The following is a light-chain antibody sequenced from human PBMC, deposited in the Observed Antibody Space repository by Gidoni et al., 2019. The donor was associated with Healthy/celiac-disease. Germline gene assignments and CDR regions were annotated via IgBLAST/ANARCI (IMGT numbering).Light chain of an antibody. CDR1: RANIGSNP. Sequence: QSVLTQPPSASGTPGPRVTISCSGSRANIGSNPVNWYQQLPGTAPKRLIYSNNQRPSGVPDRFSGSKSGTSASLAISGLQSEDEADYYCAAWDDSLNGPVFGGGTKLTVL. V-gene: IGLV1-44*01. CDR3: AAWDDSLNGPV. J-gene: IGLJ2*01. CDR2: SNN.